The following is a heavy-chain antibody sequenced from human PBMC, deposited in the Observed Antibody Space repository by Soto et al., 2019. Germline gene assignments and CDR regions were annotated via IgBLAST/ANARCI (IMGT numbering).Heavy chain of an antibody. CDR1: GFTFINYA. J-gene: IGHJ4*02. CDR2: ISGGGTST. Sequence: PWGSLRLSCAASGFTFINYAIIFFRQAPGKGLEWVSAISGGGTSTYYSDSVKGRFSISRDNSKNTLYLQMNTLRAEDTAVYYCAKALSQFFPFDYWGQGTLVTVSS. CDR3: AKALSQFFPFDY. V-gene: IGHV3-23*01. D-gene: IGHD3-3*01.